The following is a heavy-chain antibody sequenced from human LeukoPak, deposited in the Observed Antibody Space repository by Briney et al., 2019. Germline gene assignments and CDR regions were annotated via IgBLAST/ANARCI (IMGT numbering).Heavy chain of an antibody. V-gene: IGHV1-2*02. J-gene: IGHJ4*02. CDR1: GYTFTGYY. CDR3: ARLRYYYDSSGYPDY. CDR2: INPNSGGT. D-gene: IGHD3-22*01. Sequence: ASVKVSCKASGYTFTGYYMHWVRQAPGQGLEWMGWINPNSGGTNYAQKFQGRVTMTRDTSISTAYMELSRLRSDDTAVYYCARLRYYYDSSGYPDYWGQGTLVTVSS.